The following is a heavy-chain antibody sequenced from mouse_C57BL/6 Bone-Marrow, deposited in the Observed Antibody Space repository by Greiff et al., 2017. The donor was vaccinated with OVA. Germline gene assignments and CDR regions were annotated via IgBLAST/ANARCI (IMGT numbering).Heavy chain of an antibody. D-gene: IGHD2-1*01. V-gene: IGHV1-64*01. CDR2: IHPNSGST. J-gene: IGHJ3*01. Sequence: LQQPGAELVKPGASVKLSCKASGYTFTSYWMHWVKQRPGQGLEWIGIIHPNSGSTNYNEKFKSKATLTVDKSSSTAYMQLSSLTSEDSAVYYCARDGILSFAYWGQGTLVTVSA. CDR3: ARDGILSFAY. CDR1: GYTFTSYW.